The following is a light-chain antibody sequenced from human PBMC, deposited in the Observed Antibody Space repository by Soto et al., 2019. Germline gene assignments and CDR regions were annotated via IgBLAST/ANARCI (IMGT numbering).Light chain of an antibody. V-gene: IGKV3-15*01. CDR1: QSVSSN. Sequence: EIVMTQSPATLSVSPGERATLSCRASQSVSSNLAWYQQKPGQAPRLLIYGASTRATGIPARFSGSGSGTEFTLTISSLQSEDLAVYYCQQYHNWPLWTFGQGTKVEIK. CDR3: QQYHNWPLWT. CDR2: GAS. J-gene: IGKJ1*01.